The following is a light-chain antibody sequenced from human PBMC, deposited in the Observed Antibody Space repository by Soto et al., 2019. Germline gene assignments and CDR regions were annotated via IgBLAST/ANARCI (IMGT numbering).Light chain of an antibody. J-gene: IGLJ2*01. CDR2: YDS. CDR1: NIGSKS. CDR3: LVWDSSGAHVV. V-gene: IGLV3-21*04. Sequence: SYELTQPPSVSVAPGRTAKISCGGNNIGSKSVHWYQQKPGQAPVLVIYYDSDRTSGISERFSGSNSRSTATLTISRVEDGDEADLHCLVWDSSGAHVVFGGGTKLTVL.